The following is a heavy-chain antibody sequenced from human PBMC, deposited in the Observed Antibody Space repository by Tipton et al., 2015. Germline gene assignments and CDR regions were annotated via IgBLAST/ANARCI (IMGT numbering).Heavy chain of an antibody. V-gene: IGHV4-39*01. D-gene: IGHD3-22*01. CDR2: MYYSGST. J-gene: IGHJ6*02. CDR1: GGSISSSSYY. CDR3: ARAGYRSGYLDA. Sequence: TLSLTCTVSGGSISSSSYYWDWIRQSPGKGLEWIGSMYYSGSTNYNPSLKSRVTISVDTSKNQFSLKVRSVTAADTAVYYCARAGYRSGYLDAWGQGTTLTVSS.